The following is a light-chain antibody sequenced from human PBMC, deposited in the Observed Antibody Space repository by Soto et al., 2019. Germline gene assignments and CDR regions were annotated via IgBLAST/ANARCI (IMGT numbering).Light chain of an antibody. CDR2: AAS. CDR1: QDIANF. V-gene: IGKV1-39*01. CDR3: HQSLSSPYS. Sequence: IQMTQSPSSLSASVGDRVTITCRASQDIANFLHWYQHKPGKAPRLLIYAASNLQRGVPSRFSGRGSGTDFTLTINSLEPEEFASYYCHQSLSSPYSFGPGTKVEIK. J-gene: IGKJ2*03.